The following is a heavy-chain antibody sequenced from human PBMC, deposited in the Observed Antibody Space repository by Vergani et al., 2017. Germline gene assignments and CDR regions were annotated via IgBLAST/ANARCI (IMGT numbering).Heavy chain of an antibody. V-gene: IGHV3-7*01. CDR2: IKQDGSEK. J-gene: IGHJ4*02. D-gene: IGHD1-26*01. CDR1: GFTFSSYW. Sequence: EVQLVESGGGLVQPGGSLRLSCAASGFTFSSYWMSWVRQAPGKGLEWVANIKQDGSEKYYVDSVKGRFTISRDNAKNSLYLQMNSLRAEDTAVYYCARRYRTRATTGFFDYWGQGTLVTVSS. CDR3: ARRYRTRATTGFFDY.